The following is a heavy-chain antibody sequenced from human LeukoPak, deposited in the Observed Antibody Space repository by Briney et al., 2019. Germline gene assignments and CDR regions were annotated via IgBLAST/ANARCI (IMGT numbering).Heavy chain of an antibody. J-gene: IGHJ4*02. CDR2: IIPIFGTA. CDR1: GGTFIGYA. Sequence: GASVKVSCKASGGTFIGYAISWVRQAPGQGLEWMGGIIPIFGTANYAQKFQGRVTITRDTSASTAYMELSSLRSEDTAVYYCARDLAPTLLTGYDYWGQGTLVTVSS. V-gene: IGHV1-69*05. CDR3: ARDLAPTLLTGYDY. D-gene: IGHD7-27*01.